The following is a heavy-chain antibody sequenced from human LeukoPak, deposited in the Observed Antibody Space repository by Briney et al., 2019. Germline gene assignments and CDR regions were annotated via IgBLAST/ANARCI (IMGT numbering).Heavy chain of an antibody. CDR3: AKAVDYGGRFFDY. CDR2: ISGSSGST. V-gene: IGHV3-23*01. J-gene: IGHJ4*02. Sequence: GGSLRLSCTVSGLTFDDYAMHWVRQAPGKGLEWVSGISGSSGSTYYADSVKGRFTISRDNSKNTLYLQMNSLRAEDTAEYYCAKAVDYGGRFFDYWGQGTLVTVSS. D-gene: IGHD4-17*01. CDR1: GLTFDDYA.